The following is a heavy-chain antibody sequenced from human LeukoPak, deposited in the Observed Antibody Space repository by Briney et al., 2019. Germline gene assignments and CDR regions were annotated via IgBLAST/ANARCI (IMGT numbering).Heavy chain of an antibody. CDR1: GFTFSSYA. CDR3: ARVSGGAGYSY. CDR2: ISSNGGST. Sequence: GGSLRLSCAASGFTFSSYAMHWVRQAPGKGLEYVSAISSNGGSTYYANSVKGRFTISRDNSKNTRYLQMGSLRAEDMAVYYCARVSGGAGYSYWGQGTLVTVSS. D-gene: IGHD2-21*01. V-gene: IGHV3-64*01. J-gene: IGHJ4*02.